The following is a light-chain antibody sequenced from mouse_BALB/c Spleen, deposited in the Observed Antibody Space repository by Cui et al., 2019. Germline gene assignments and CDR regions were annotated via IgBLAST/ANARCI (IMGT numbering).Light chain of an antibody. CDR3: QQFWGTWT. Sequence: DVQMTQSPASLSVSVGETVTITCRASENVYSNLAWYQQKQGKSPQLLVYAATNLADGVPSRFSGSGSGTQYSLKINSLQSEDFGSYYCQQFWGTWTFGGGTKLEIK. J-gene: IGKJ1*01. CDR2: AAT. CDR1: ENVYSN. V-gene: IGKV12-46*01.